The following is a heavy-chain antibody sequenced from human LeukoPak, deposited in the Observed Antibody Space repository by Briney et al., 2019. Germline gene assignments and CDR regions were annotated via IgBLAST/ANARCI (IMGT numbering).Heavy chain of an antibody. V-gene: IGHV3-23*01. CDR2: ISSGGGAP. CDR1: AFTFSNYA. J-gene: IGHJ4*01. Sequence: GGSLRLSCGASAFTFSNYAMSWVRQAPGKGLEWVSAISSGGGAPYYADSVKGRFVMSRDSSKNTLYLQMNSLRAEDTAVYYCAKASDTVTTDRALDYWGQGTLVTVSS. D-gene: IGHD4-17*01. CDR3: AKASDTVTTDRALDY.